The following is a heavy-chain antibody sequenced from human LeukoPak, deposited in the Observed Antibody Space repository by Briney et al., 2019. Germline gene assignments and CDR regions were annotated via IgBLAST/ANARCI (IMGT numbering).Heavy chain of an antibody. J-gene: IGHJ2*01. CDR3: ARPYCSGGDCLRYFDL. CDR1: GYTFTSYD. Sequence: ASVKVSCKASGYTFTSYDISLVRQATGHGLEWMGWMNPISGNTGYAQRFQGRVTMTRSTSISTAYMELSSLRSEDTAVYYCARPYCSGGDCLRYFDLWGRGTLITVSS. V-gene: IGHV1-8*01. D-gene: IGHD2-15*01. CDR2: MNPISGNT.